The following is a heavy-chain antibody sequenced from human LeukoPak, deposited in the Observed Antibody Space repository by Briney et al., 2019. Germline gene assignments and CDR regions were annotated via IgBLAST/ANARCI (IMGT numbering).Heavy chain of an antibody. V-gene: IGHV1-69*13. Sequence: SVKVSCKASGGTFSSYAISWVRQAPGQGLEWMGGIIPIFGTANYARKFQGRVTITADESTSTAYMKLSSLRSEDTAVYYCAREQCSSTSCWGYYYMDVWGKGTTVTVSS. CDR2: IIPIFGTA. CDR3: AREQCSSTSCWGYYYMDV. J-gene: IGHJ6*03. CDR1: GGTFSSYA. D-gene: IGHD2-2*01.